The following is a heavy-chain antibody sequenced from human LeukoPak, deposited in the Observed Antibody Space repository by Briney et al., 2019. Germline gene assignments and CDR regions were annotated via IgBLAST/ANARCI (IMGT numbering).Heavy chain of an antibody. Sequence: GGSLRLSCAASGFTFSSYSMNWVRQAPGKGLEWVSSISSSSSYIYYADSVKGRFTISRDNAKNSLYLQMNSLRAEDTAVYYCARDPHYYYYGMDAWGQGTTVTVSS. CDR3: ARDPHYYYYGMDA. J-gene: IGHJ6*02. V-gene: IGHV3-21*01. CDR2: ISSSSSYI. CDR1: GFTFSSYS.